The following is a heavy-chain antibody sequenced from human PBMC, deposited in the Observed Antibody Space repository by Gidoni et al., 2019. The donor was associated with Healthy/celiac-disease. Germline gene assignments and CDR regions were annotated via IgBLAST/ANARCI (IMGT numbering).Heavy chain of an antibody. CDR1: GGSFSGYY. CDR3: ARGFHSSGYSAIYYFDY. V-gene: IGHV4-34*01. CDR2: INHSGST. D-gene: IGHD3-22*01. Sequence: QVQLQQWGAGLLKPSETLSLTCAVYGGSFSGYYWSWIRQPPGKGLEWIGEINHSGSTNYNPSLKSRVTISVDTSKNQFSLKLSSVTAADTAVYYCARGFHSSGYSAIYYFDYWGQGTLVTVSS. J-gene: IGHJ4*02.